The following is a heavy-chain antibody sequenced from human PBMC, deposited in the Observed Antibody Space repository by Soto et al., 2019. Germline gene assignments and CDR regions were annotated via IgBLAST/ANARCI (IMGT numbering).Heavy chain of an antibody. V-gene: IGHV4-34*01. CDR3: ARDKITGLFDY. J-gene: IGHJ4*02. CDR2: INHSGST. Sequence: QVQLQQWGAGLLKPSETLSLTCAVYGGSFSGYYWTWIRQPPGTGLEWIGEINHSGSTNYHPSLKSRVTISVDTSKNQFSLKLTSVTAAETAVYYCARDKITGLFDYWGQGTLVTVSS. D-gene: IGHD2-8*02. CDR1: GGSFSGYY.